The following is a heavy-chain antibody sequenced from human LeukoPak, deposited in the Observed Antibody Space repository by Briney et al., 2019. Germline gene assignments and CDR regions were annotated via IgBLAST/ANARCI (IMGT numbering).Heavy chain of an antibody. Sequence: GGSLRLSCAASGFTFSDYYMSWVRQAPGKGLEWVSAISGSGGSTYYADSVKGRFTISRDNSKNTLYLQMNSLRAEDTAVYYCAKAGMKPSSSWYDYWGQGTLVTVSS. V-gene: IGHV3-23*01. CDR3: AKAGMKPSSSWYDY. CDR2: ISGSGGST. D-gene: IGHD6-13*01. CDR1: GFTFSDYY. J-gene: IGHJ4*02.